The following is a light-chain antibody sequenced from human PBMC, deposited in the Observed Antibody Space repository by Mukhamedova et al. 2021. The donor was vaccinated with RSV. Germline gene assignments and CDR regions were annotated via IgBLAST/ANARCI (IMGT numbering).Light chain of an antibody. CDR3: QQYNNWPPGT. CDR2: GAS. J-gene: IGKJ1*01. Sequence: GERATLSCRASQSVSSSYLAWYQQKPGQAPRLLIYGASSRATGIPDRFSGSGSGTDFTLTISRLEPEDFAVYYCQQYNNWPPGTFG. CDR1: QSVSSSY. V-gene: IGKV3-20*01.